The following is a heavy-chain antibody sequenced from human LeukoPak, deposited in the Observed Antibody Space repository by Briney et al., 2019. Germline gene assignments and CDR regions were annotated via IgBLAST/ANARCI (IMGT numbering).Heavy chain of an antibody. V-gene: IGHV4-39*07. CDR3: ARETAVDQPLGCMDV. Sequence: SETLSLTCTVSGGSISSSSYYWGWIRQPPGKGLEWIGSIYYSGSTYYNPSLKSRIIISIDTSQNQFSLKLNSVTAADTAVYYCARETAVDQPLGCMDVWGQGTTVTVSS. CDR1: GGSISSSSYY. J-gene: IGHJ6*02. D-gene: IGHD3-16*01. CDR2: IYYSGST.